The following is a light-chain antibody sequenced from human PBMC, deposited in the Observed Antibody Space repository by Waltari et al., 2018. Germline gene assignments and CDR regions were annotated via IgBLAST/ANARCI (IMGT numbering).Light chain of an antibody. J-gene: IGKJ4*01. V-gene: IGKV1-17*03. CDR1: QDIAQY. CDR2: AAS. Sequence: DIQMTQSPSSMSASVGDRVTITCRASQDIAQYLAWFQQKPGKVPKRLIYAASTLQSAGTSRISGSGSGTEFTLTISSRQPEDFATYYCLQHSSYPLTFGGGTKVEIK. CDR3: LQHSSYPLT.